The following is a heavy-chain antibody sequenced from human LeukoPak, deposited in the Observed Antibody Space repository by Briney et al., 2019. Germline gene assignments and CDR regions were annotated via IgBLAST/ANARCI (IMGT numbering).Heavy chain of an antibody. CDR2: INSDGSST. V-gene: IGHV3-74*01. D-gene: IGHD3-10*01. J-gene: IGHJ4*02. Sequence: AGGSLRLSCAASGFTFSSYWMHWVRQAPGKGLVWVSRINSDGSSTNYADSVKGRFTISRDNAKNTLYLQMNSLRAEDTAVYYCARQTLPRYYGSGSHFDYWGQGTLVTVSS. CDR1: GFTFSSYW. CDR3: ARQTLPRYYGSGSHFDY.